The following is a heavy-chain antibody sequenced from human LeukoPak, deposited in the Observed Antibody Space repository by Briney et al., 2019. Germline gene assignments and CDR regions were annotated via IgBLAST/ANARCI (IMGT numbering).Heavy chain of an antibody. Sequence: PSETLSLTCAVYGGSFSGYYWSWIRQPPGKGLEWIGEINHSGSTNYNPSLKSRVTISVDTSKNQFSLKLCSVTAADTAVYYCARSGPVDCSGGSCYEGYWGQGTLVTVSS. D-gene: IGHD2-15*01. CDR3: ARSGPVDCSGGSCYEGY. J-gene: IGHJ4*02. CDR2: INHSGST. V-gene: IGHV4-34*01. CDR1: GGSFSGYY.